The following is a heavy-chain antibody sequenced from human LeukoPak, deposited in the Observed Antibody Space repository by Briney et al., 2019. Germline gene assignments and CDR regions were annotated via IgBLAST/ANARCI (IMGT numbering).Heavy chain of an antibody. J-gene: IGHJ5*02. D-gene: IGHD6-13*01. CDR2: INPNSGGT. Sequence: GASVKVSCKASGYTFTGYYMHWVRQAPGQGLEWMGWINPNSGGTNYAQKFQGRVTMTRDTSISTAYMELSRLRSDDTAVSYCARETQQQLVARVGWFDPWGQGTLVTVSS. CDR3: ARETQQQLVARVGWFDP. V-gene: IGHV1-2*02. CDR1: GYTFTGYY.